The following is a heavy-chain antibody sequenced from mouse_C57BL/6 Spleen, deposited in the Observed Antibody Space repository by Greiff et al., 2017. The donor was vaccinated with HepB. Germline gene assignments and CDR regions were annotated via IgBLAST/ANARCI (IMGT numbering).Heavy chain of an antibody. CDR2: ISDGGSYT. CDR3: ARETIVPYAMDY. CDR1: GFTFSSYA. Sequence: DVKLVESGGGLVKPGGSLKLSCAASGFTFSSYAMSWVRQTPEKRLEWVATISDGGSYTYYPDNVKGRFTISRDNAKNNLYLQMSHLKSEDTAMYYCARETIVPYAMDYWGQGTSVTVSS. D-gene: IGHD2-12*01. J-gene: IGHJ4*01. V-gene: IGHV5-4*01.